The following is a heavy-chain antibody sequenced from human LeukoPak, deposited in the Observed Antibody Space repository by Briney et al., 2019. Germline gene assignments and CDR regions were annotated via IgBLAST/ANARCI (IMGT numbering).Heavy chain of an antibody. CDR2: ISGSGGAT. V-gene: IGHV3-23*01. CDR1: GFTFSSFA. D-gene: IGHD3-16*01. J-gene: IGHJ6*03. CDR3: GKNEAMTTFRGDRRYYYMAV. Sequence: GGSLRLSCAASGFTFSSFAMTWVRQAPGKGLEWVSSISGSGGATYYADSVKGRFTISRDISKNTLYLQMNSLRAEDTAVYSCGKNEAMTTFRGDRRYYYMAVWGKGTTVTVSS.